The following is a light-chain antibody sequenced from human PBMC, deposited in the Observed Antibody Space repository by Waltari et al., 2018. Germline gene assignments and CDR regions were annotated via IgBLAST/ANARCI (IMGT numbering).Light chain of an antibody. CDR2: GNN. V-gene: IGLV1-40*01. J-gene: IGLJ2*01. CDR3: QSYDSSLRGVV. CDR1: SSHSGAPYN. Sequence: QSVLTQPPSVSGAPGPRVTISCTVSSSHSGAPYNVPWYRHLPGTAPRLLIYGNNQRPSGVPDRFSGSKSGTSASLAITGLQAEDGADYYCQSYDSSLRGVVFGGGTKLTVL.